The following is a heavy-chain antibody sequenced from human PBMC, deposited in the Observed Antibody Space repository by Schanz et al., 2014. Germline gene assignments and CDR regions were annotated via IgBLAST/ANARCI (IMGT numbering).Heavy chain of an antibody. CDR1: GGSISSGTYY. V-gene: IGHV4-61*02. J-gene: IGHJ5*02. D-gene: IGHD6-25*01. CDR2: IYTSGST. CDR3: AREPLSGYNWFDP. Sequence: QVQLQESGPGLVKPSQTLSLTCIVSGGSISSGTYYWSWLRQPAGKGLEWIGRIYTSGSTNYNPSLKRRAPISLDTPKTQFSWTLSPLPAADTAVYYCAREPLSGYNWFDPWGQGSLVTVSS.